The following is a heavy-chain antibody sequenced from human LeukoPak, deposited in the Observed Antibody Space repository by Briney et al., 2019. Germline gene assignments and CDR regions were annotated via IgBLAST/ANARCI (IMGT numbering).Heavy chain of an antibody. CDR2: IKHDGST. V-gene: IGHV4-34*01. D-gene: IGHD2-15*01. CDR3: ARRYSSGSYFDY. J-gene: IGHJ4*02. Sequence: SETLSLTCAVYGGSFSGDFWSWIRQSPGKGLEWIGEIKHDGSTNYNPSLKSRVTISVDTSKNQFSLKLSSVTAADTAVYYCARRYSSGSYFDYWGQGTLVTVSS. CDR1: GGSFSGDF.